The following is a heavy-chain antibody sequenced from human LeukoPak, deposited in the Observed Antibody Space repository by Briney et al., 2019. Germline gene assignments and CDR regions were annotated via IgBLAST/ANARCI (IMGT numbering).Heavy chain of an antibody. CDR2: ISSSSSYI. CDR1: GFTFSSYS. CDR3: ARDPTYDSSGYGAY. V-gene: IGHV3-21*01. Sequence: GGSLRPSCAASGFTFSSYSMTWVRQAPGKGLEWVSSISSSSSYIYYADSVKGRFTISRDNAKNSLYLQMNSLRAEDTAVYYCARDPTYDSSGYGAYWGQGTLVTVSS. J-gene: IGHJ4*02. D-gene: IGHD3-22*01.